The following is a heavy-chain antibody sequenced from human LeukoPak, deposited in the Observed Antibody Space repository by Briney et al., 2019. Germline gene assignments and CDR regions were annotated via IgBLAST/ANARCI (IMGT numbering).Heavy chain of an antibody. J-gene: IGHJ4*02. D-gene: IGHD3-3*01. CDR2: INAGSGNT. CDR1: GYTFTSYG. CDR3: ARVDGDFWSGYYTY. V-gene: IGHV1-3*01. Sequence: ASVKVSCKASGYTFTSYGVHWVRQAPGQRLEWMGWINAGSGNTDYSQKFQGRVTITRDTSASTAYMELSSLRSEDTAVYYCARVDGDFWSGYYTYWGQGTLVTVSS.